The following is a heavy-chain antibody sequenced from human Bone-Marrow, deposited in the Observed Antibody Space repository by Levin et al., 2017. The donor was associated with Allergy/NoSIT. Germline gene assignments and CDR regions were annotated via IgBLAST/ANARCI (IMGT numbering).Heavy chain of an antibody. D-gene: IGHD4-23*01. J-gene: IGHJ5*01. CDR2: VYPGDSDP. CDR3: ARRAYDYGGNCFDS. Sequence: PGGSLRLSCQGSGYIFTTYYIAWVRHLPGNGLEWLGIVYPGDSDPTYSPSFQGQVTISADGSLSTAYLQWSSLKASDTAMYYCARRAYDYGGNCFDSWGQGTRVTVSS. CDR1: GYIFTTYY. V-gene: IGHV5-51*01.